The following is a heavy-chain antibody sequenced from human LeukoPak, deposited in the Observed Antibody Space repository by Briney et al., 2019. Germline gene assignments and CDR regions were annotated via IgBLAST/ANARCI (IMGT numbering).Heavy chain of an antibody. CDR2: ISGSGSA. CDR1: GGSISNYY. D-gene: IGHD5-12*01. Sequence: SETLSLTCTVSGGSISNYYWTWIRQPRAKGLEWIGHISGSGSANYNPSLKSRVTISGDTSKNQVSLNLGSVTAADTAVYYCATDKGYHYYWGQGTLVTVSS. CDR3: ATDKGYHYY. V-gene: IGHV4-59*01. J-gene: IGHJ4*02.